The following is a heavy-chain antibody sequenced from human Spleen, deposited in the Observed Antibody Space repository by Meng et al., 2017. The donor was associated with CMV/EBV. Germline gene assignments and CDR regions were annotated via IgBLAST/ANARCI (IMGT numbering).Heavy chain of an antibody. Sequence: YYMPWVRQAHGQGLEWMGWTNPNSGGTNYAQKFQGRVTMTGDTSITTAYMELSRLRSDDMAVYYCARVKRYCTGGSCSSTGYYGMDVWGQGTTVTVSS. CDR3: ARVKRYCTGGSCSSTGYYGMDV. CDR2: TNPNSGGT. D-gene: IGHD2-15*01. CDR1: YY. V-gene: IGHV1-2*02. J-gene: IGHJ6*02.